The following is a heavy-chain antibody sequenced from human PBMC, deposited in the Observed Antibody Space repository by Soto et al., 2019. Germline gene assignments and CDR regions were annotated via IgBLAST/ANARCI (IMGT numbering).Heavy chain of an antibody. V-gene: IGHV4-30-2*01. Sequence: QLQLQESGSGLVKPSQTLSLTCAVSGGSISSSGYSLSWIRQPPGKGLDWVGYVYHSGSTYYNPSLKSRVTISVDRSKNQFSLKLSSVPAADTAVYYCASSHAGAHITAAVHWGQGTLVTVSS. CDR2: VYHSGST. J-gene: IGHJ4*02. CDR3: ASSHAGAHITAAVH. CDR1: GGSISSSGYS. D-gene: IGHD6-13*01.